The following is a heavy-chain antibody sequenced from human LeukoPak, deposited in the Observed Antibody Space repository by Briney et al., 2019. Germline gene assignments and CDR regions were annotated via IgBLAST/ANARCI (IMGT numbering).Heavy chain of an antibody. Sequence: GRSLRLSCAASGFTFSSYSMNWVRQAPGKGLEWVSSISSSSSYIYYADSVKGRFTISRDNAKNSLYLQMNSLRAEDTAVYYCATPPNWFDPWGQGTLVTVSS. V-gene: IGHV3-21*01. CDR2: ISSSSSYI. J-gene: IGHJ5*02. CDR1: GFTFSSYS. CDR3: ATPPNWFDP.